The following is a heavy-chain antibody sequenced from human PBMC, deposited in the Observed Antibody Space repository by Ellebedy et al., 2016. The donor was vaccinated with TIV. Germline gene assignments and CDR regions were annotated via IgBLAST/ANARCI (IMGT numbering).Heavy chain of an antibody. CDR3: ARVSGKYYFDY. J-gene: IGHJ4*02. V-gene: IGHV3-74*01. CDR1: GFTFRNDW. Sequence: GGSLRLXXAASGFTFRNDWMHWVRQAPGKGLVWVSRMNSDGSSTNYADSVKGRFTISRDNAKNTLYLQMHSLRAEDTAVYYCARVSGKYYFDYWGQGTLVTVSS. D-gene: IGHD2-8*01. CDR2: MNSDGSST.